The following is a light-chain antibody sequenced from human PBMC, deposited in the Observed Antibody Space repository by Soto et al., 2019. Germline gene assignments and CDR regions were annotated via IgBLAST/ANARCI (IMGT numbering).Light chain of an antibody. CDR3: SLYTSSSTWV. Sequence: QSALTQPPSVSGSPGQSVTISCTVTSSDVGDYEHVSWYQQAPGTAPKLIIFDVTNRPSGVPDRFSGSKSGNTPSLTIFGLQAEDEADYYCSLYTSSSTWVFGGGTTLTVL. J-gene: IGLJ3*02. CDR2: DVT. CDR1: SSDVGDYEH. V-gene: IGLV2-18*01.